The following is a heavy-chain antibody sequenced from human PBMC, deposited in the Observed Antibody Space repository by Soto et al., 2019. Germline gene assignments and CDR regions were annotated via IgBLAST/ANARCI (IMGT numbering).Heavy chain of an antibody. Sequence: GESLKISCKGSGYSFTSYWIGWVRQMPGKGLEWMGIIYPGDSDTRYSPSLQGQVTISADKSISTAYLQWSSLKASDTAMYYCARAGNFVLVPAASYYYGMDVWGQGTTVTVSS. V-gene: IGHV5-51*01. D-gene: IGHD2-2*01. CDR1: GYSFTSYW. J-gene: IGHJ6*02. CDR2: IYPGDSDT. CDR3: ARAGNFVLVPAASYYYGMDV.